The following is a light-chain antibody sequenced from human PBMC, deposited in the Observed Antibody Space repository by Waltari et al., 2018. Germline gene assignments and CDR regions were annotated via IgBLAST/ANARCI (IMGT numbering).Light chain of an antibody. J-gene: IGLJ2*01. Sequence: SFVVTQQPPVSVAPGQTAKIERGGKNIGSKSVQWYQQKAGQAPVLVIYDDSDRHTGTPERFSGSNSRNTATLTISSVEAGDEADYYGQVWDDNSEQVIFGGGSKLTVL. CDR3: QVWDDNSEQVI. CDR1: NIGSKS. V-gene: IGLV3-21*02. CDR2: DDS.